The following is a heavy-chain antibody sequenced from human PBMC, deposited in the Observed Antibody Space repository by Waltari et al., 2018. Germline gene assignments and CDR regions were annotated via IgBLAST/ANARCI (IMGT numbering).Heavy chain of an antibody. CDR2: IYTSGST. CDR1: GGSISSYY. Sequence: QVQLQESGPGLVKPSETLSLTCTVSGGSISSYYWSWIRQPAARGLEWIGRIYTSGSTNYNPSLKSRVTMSVDTSKNQFSLKLSSVTAADTAVYYCARDQPFVYDFWSGYAFDIWGQGTMVTVSS. V-gene: IGHV4-4*07. J-gene: IGHJ3*02. D-gene: IGHD3-3*01. CDR3: ARDQPFVYDFWSGYAFDI.